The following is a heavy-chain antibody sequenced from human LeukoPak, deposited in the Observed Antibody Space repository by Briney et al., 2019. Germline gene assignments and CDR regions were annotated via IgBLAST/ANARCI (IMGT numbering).Heavy chain of an antibody. CDR2: IWYDGSNK. D-gene: IGHD3-10*01. CDR1: GFTFSSYG. CDR3: ARGRSAVYPRAFGGDAFDI. Sequence: GGSLRLSCAASGFTFSSYGMHWVRQAPGKGLEWVAVIWYDGSNKYYADSVKGRFTISRDNSKNTLYLQMNRLRAEDTAVYYCARGRSAVYPRAFGGDAFDIWGQGTMVTVSS. V-gene: IGHV3-33*01. J-gene: IGHJ3*02.